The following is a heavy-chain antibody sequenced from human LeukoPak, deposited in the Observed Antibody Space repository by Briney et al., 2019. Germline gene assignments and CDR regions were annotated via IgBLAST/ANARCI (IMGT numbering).Heavy chain of an antibody. V-gene: IGHV1-2*06. CDR2: INPNSGGT. CDR3: ARGSRSDY. D-gene: IGHD3-10*01. Sequence: ASVKVSCKASGFTFSSYYIHWVRQAPGQGLEWMGRINPNSGGTDYAPKFQGRVTLTRDTSISTAYMDLSSLTFDDTAVYYCARGSRSDYWGQGTLVTVSS. J-gene: IGHJ4*02. CDR1: GFTFSSYY.